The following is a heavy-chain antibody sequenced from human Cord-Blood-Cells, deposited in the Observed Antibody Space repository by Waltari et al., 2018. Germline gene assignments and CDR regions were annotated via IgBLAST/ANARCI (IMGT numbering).Heavy chain of an antibody. V-gene: IGHV4-34*01. CDR2: INHSGST. D-gene: IGHD5-12*01. Sequence: QVQLQQWGAGLLKPSETLSLTCAVYGGSFSGYYWSWIRQPPGKGLEWIGEINHSGSTNSNPSLKSRVTISVDTSKNQFSLKLSSVTAADTAVYYCARSDVDIVATIKDPDYYYGMDVWGQGTTVTVSS. CDR3: ARSDVDIVATIKDPDYYYGMDV. J-gene: IGHJ6*02. CDR1: GGSFSGYY.